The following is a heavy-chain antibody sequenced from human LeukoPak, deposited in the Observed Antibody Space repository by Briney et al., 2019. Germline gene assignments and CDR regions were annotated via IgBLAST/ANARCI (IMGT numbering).Heavy chain of an antibody. CDR2: INTNTGNP. V-gene: IGHV7-4-1*02. D-gene: IGHD1-1*01. CDR1: GYTLTSYA. CDR3: ARGVRVIDY. J-gene: IGHJ4*02. Sequence: ASVKVSCKASGYTLTSYAMNWVRQAPGQGLEWMGWINTNTGNPTYAQGFTGRFVFSLDTSVSTAYLQISRPKAEDTAVYYCARGVRVIDYWGQGTLVTVSS.